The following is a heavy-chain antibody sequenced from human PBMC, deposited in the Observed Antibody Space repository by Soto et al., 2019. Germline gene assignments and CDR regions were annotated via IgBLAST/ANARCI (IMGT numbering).Heavy chain of an antibody. CDR2: INPSGGST. J-gene: IGHJ6*02. Sequence: QVQLVQSGAEVKKPGASVKVSCKASGYTFTSYYMHWVRQAPGQGLEWMGIINPSGGSTSYAQKFQGRVTMTRYRSTSTVYMELSSLRSEDTAVYYCVDTWVDYYGMDVWGQGTTVTVS. V-gene: IGHV1-46*01. CDR1: GYTFTSYY. D-gene: IGHD5-18*01. CDR3: VDTWVDYYGMDV.